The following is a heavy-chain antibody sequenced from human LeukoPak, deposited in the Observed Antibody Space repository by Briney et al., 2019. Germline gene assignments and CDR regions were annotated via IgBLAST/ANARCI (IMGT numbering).Heavy chain of an antibody. CDR3: ARGRHEVTMIVVVMTAVSYYLDV. Sequence: SETLSLTCAVYGGSFSGYYWTWIRQAPGKGLEWIGEINPSGRISSNPSLKSRLTISVDASKNQFSLSLRSLTAADTAVYYCARGRHEVTMIVVVMTAVSYYLDVWGKGTTVTVS. V-gene: IGHV4-34*01. CDR1: GGSFSGYY. J-gene: IGHJ6*03. D-gene: IGHD3-22*01. CDR2: INPSGRI.